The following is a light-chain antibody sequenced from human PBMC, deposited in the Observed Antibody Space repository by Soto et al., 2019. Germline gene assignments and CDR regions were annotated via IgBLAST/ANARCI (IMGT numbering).Light chain of an antibody. CDR3: CSYAGSSTWV. J-gene: IGLJ3*02. V-gene: IGLV2-23*01. CDR1: SSDVGNYNL. Sequence: QSALTQPASMSGSPGQSITISCTGTSSDVGNYNLVSWYQQHPGKAPKLMIYEGSKRPSGVSNRFSASKSGNTASLTISGLQAEDEADYYCCSYAGSSTWVFGGGTKLTVL. CDR2: EGS.